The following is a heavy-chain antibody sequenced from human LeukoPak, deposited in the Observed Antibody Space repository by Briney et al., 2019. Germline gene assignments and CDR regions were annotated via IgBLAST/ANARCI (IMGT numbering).Heavy chain of an antibody. CDR1: GGSISSYY. CDR2: IYTSGST. J-gene: IGHJ5*02. Sequence: PSETLSLTCTVSGGSISSYYWSWIRQPPGKGLEWIGYIYTSGSTNYNPSLKSRVSISVDTAKNQFSLKLSSVTAADTAVYYCASQWSNSDWFDPWGQGTLVTVSS. V-gene: IGHV4-4*09. CDR3: ASQWSNSDWFDP. D-gene: IGHD4-23*01.